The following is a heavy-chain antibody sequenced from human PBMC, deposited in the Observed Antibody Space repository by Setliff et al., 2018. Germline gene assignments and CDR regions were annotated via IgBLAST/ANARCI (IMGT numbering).Heavy chain of an antibody. Sequence: ETLRLSCAASGFTFSSYAMSWVRQAPGKGLEWVSVISGSGGSTYYADSVEGRFTISRDNSKNTLYLQMNSLRAEDTAVYYCAKGGYSGSYRTGYAFDIWGQGTMVTVSS. V-gene: IGHV3-23*01. CDR1: GFTFSSYA. D-gene: IGHD1-26*01. J-gene: IGHJ3*02. CDR2: ISGSGGST. CDR3: AKGGYSGSYRTGYAFDI.